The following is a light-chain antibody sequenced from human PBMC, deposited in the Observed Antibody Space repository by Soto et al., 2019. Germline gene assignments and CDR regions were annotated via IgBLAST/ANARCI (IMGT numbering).Light chain of an antibody. CDR1: QGIGSA. CDR2: DAS. CDR3: QQYNNFWT. V-gene: IGKV1D-13*01. Sequence: AIQLTQSPSSLSASVGDRVSITCRASQGIGSALAWYQLKPGAAPALLIYDASTLESGVPSRFSGSRSGAEFTLTISSLQPDDFGTYYCQQYNNFWTFGQGTKV. J-gene: IGKJ1*01.